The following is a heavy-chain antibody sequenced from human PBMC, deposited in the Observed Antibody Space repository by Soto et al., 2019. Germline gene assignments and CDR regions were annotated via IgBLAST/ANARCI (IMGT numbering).Heavy chain of an antibody. D-gene: IGHD1-26*01. Sequence: PSETLSLTCAVYGGSFSGYYWSWIRQPPGKGLEWIGEINHSGSTNYNPSLKSRVTISVDTSKNQFSLKLSSVTAADTAVYDCARRSFYYYYYMDVWGKGTTFSVSS. J-gene: IGHJ6*03. CDR3: ARRSFYYYYYMDV. V-gene: IGHV4-34*01. CDR1: GGSFSGYY. CDR2: INHSGST.